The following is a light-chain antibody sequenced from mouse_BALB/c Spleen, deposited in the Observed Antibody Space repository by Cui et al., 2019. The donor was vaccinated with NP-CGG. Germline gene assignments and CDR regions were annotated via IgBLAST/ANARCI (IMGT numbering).Light chain of an antibody. V-gene: IGLV1*01. J-gene: IGLJ1*01. CDR2: GTN. CDR3: ALWYSNHWV. Sequence: QAVVTQESAPTTSPGEPVTLTCRSSTGAVTTSNYANWVQEKPGHLFTGLIGGTNNRPPGVPARFSGSLIGDKAALTITGAQTEDESIYFCALWYSNHWVFGGGTKLTVL. CDR1: TGAVTTSNY.